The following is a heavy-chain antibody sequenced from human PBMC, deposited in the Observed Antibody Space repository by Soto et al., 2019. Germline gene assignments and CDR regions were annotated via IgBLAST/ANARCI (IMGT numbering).Heavy chain of an antibody. CDR2: FDPEDGET. D-gene: IGHD5-18*01. Sequence: ASVKVSCKVSGYTLTELSMHWVRQAPGKGLEWMGGFDPEDGETIYAQKFQGRVTMTEDTSTDTAYMELSSLRSEDTAVYYCATGPVDTAWGLRKKYYFDYWGQGTLVTVSS. CDR3: ATGPVDTAWGLRKKYYFDY. CDR1: GYTLTELS. V-gene: IGHV1-24*01. J-gene: IGHJ4*02.